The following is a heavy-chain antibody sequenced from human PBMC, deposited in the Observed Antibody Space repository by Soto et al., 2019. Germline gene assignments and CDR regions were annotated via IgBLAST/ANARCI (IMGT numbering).Heavy chain of an antibody. V-gene: IGHV4-39*01. J-gene: IGHJ4*02. CDR2: IYYSGST. CDR3: ARLFGGSRNDY. Sequence: QLQLQESGPGLVKPSETLSLTCTVSGGSISSSSYYWGWIRQPPGKGLEWIGSIYYSGSTYYNPSLKSRVTISVDTSKNQFSLKLSSVTAADTAVYYCARLFGGSRNDYWGQGTLVTVSS. D-gene: IGHD1-26*01. CDR1: GGSISSSSYY.